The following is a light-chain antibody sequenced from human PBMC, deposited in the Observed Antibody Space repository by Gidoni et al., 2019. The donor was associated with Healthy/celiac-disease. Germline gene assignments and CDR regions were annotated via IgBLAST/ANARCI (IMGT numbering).Light chain of an antibody. V-gene: IGKV3-15*01. CDR1: QTVSSN. Sequence: EIVMTQSPDTLSVSQGERATLSCRASQTVSSNLAWYQQKPGQAPRRLIYGASTRATGIPARFSGSGSGTEFTLTISSLQAEDFAVYYCQQYNNWPPDSFXXXTKLEIK. CDR2: GAS. J-gene: IGKJ2*03. CDR3: QQYNNWPPDS.